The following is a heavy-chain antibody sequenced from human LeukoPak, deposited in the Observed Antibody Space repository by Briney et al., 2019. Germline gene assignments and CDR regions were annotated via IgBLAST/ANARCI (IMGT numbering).Heavy chain of an antibody. D-gene: IGHD6-19*01. J-gene: IGHJ3*02. CDR2: VSWNSGSI. V-gene: IGHV3-9*01. Sequence: GGSLRLSCAASGFTFDDYAMHWVREAPGKGLEWVSGVSWNSGSIGYADSVKGRFIISRDNAKNSLYLQMNSLRAEDTALYYCAKERGSSGPDAFDIWGQGTMVTVSS. CDR1: GFTFDDYA. CDR3: AKERGSSGPDAFDI.